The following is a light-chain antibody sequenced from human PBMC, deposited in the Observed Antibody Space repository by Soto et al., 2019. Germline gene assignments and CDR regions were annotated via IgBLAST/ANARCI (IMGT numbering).Light chain of an antibody. J-gene: IGLJ3*02. CDR1: NIGSKN. CDR3: QVWDTNSDHQV. CDR2: FNS. V-gene: IGLV3-21*04. Sequence: SYELTQPPSVSVAPGKTARITCGGSNIGSKNVHWYEQKPGQAPVLVIYFNSDRPSGIPERFSGSNSGDTATLTISRVEAGDEADYYCQVWDTNSDHQVFGGGTQLTVL.